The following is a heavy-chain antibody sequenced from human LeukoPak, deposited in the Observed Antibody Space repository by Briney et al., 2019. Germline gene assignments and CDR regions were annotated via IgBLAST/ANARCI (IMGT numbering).Heavy chain of an antibody. D-gene: IGHD6-19*01. V-gene: IGHV3-66*01. J-gene: IGHJ4*02. CDR3: ARVHSSGWYEGYYFDY. Sequence: GGSLRLSCAASGFTVSSNYMSWVRQAPGKGLEWVSVIYSGGSTYYADSVKGRFTISRDNSKNTLYLQMNSLGAEDTAVYYCARVHSSGWYEGYYFDYWGQGTLVTVSS. CDR2: IYSGGST. CDR1: GFTVSSNY.